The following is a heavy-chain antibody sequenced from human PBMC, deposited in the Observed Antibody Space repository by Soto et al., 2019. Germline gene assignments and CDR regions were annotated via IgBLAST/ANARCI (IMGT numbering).Heavy chain of an antibody. CDR2: IIPILGIA. Sequence: ASVKVSCKASGGTFSSYTISWVRQAPGQGLEWMGRIIPILGIANYAQKFQGRVTITADKSTSTAYMELSSLRSEDTAVYYCAREGVRTVTNPEDYYYGMDVWGQGTTVTVS. D-gene: IGHD4-17*01. V-gene: IGHV1-69*04. J-gene: IGHJ6*02. CDR3: AREGVRTVTNPEDYYYGMDV. CDR1: GGTFSSYT.